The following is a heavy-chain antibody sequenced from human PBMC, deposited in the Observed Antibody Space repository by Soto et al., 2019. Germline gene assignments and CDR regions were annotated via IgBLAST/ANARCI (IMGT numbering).Heavy chain of an antibody. J-gene: IGHJ4*02. CDR3: ARGVGIAVAGYYFEY. D-gene: IGHD6-19*01. CDR2: IYYSGST. CDR1: GGSISSYY. Sequence: PSETLSLTCTVSGGSISSYYWSWIRQPPGEGLEWIGYIYYSGSTNYNPSLKSRVTISVDTSKNQFSLKLSSVTAADTAVYYCARGVGIAVAGYYFEYWGQGTLVTVSS. V-gene: IGHV4-59*01.